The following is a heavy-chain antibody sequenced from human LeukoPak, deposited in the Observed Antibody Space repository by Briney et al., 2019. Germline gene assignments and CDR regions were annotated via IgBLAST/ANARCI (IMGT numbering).Heavy chain of an antibody. CDR1: GYTFTGYY. V-gene: IGHV1-2*02. J-gene: IGHJ3*02. D-gene: IGHD2-2*01. CDR3: ASSYRYCSSTSCYHDAFDI. Sequence: ASVKVSCKASGYTFTGYYMHWVRQAPGQGLEWMGWINPNSGGTNYAQKFQGRVTMTRDTSISTAYMELSRLRSDDTAVYYCASSYRYCSSTSCYHDAFDIWGQGKMVTVSS. CDR2: INPNSGGT.